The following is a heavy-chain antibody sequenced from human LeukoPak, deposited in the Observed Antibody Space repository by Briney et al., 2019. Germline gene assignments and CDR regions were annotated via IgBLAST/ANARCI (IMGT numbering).Heavy chain of an antibody. J-gene: IGHJ6*04. CDR3: ARHVYGEGMVV. D-gene: IGHD4-17*01. V-gene: IGHV4-59*08. CDR2: IHSSEGT. Sequence: PSETLSLTRTVSGGSLNGYYWGWIRQPPGKGLECIGYIHSSEGTAHNDSLKSRLTISLDTSKNQFSLTLSSVTAADTAVYYCARHVYGEGMVVWGKGTTVTVSS. CDR1: GGSLNGYY.